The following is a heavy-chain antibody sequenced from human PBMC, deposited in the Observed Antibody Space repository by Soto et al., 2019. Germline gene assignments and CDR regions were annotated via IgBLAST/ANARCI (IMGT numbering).Heavy chain of an antibody. CDR2: SRDKANSYTT. D-gene: IGHD3-16*01. CDR1: GFTFSDHY. Sequence: EVQLVESGGGLVQPGGSLRLSCAASGFTFSDHYMDWVRQAPGKGLEWVGRSRDKANSYTTKYAASVKGRFTISRDDSKNSLSLQTNSLKTHDPAVYYCIRDQGGPQEDWGQGTLVTVSS. V-gene: IGHV3-72*01. J-gene: IGHJ4*02. CDR3: IRDQGGPQED.